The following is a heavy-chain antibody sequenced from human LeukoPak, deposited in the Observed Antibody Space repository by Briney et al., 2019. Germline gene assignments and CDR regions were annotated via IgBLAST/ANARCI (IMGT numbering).Heavy chain of an antibody. D-gene: IGHD4-17*01. CDR2: ISGSGDRT. CDR3: AKVRYVDY. CDR1: GFTFTNYA. Sequence: GGSLRLSCAASGFTFTNYAMAWVRQAPGKGLEWVSGISGSGDRTYYADSVKGRLTISRDNSKNTLFLQMNSLRAEDTAVYYCAKVRYVDYWGQGTLVTVSS. V-gene: IGHV3-23*01. J-gene: IGHJ4*02.